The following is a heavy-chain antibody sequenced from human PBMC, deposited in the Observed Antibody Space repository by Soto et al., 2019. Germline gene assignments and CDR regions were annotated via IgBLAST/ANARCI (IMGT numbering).Heavy chain of an antibody. D-gene: IGHD3-3*01. Sequence: QVQLVQSGADVKRPGASVKISCKATGFTFSSYFIHWMRQAPGQGPEWMGLSDPRGEGTTYAPNFQGRVPLASDTSTRSVYMELTSLRSEDTAVYYCLRQIPQIYDCGSGSKKAFDPWGQGTLVTVSS. V-gene: IGHV1-46*01. CDR3: LRQIPQIYDCGSGSKKAFDP. CDR1: GFTFSSYF. J-gene: IGHJ5*02. CDR2: SDPRGEGT.